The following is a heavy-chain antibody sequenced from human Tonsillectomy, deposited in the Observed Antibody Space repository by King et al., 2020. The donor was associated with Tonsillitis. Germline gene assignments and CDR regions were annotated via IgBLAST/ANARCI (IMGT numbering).Heavy chain of an antibody. Sequence: QLQESGPGLVKPSETLSLTCTVSGGSISSSSYYWGWIRQPPGKGLEWIGSIYYSGSTYYNPSLKSRVTISVDTYKNQFSLKLSSVTAADTAGYYCARVAARPPPANWFDPWGQGTLVTVSS. CDR3: ARVAARPPPANWFDP. CDR1: GGSISSSSYY. J-gene: IGHJ5*02. D-gene: IGHD6-6*01. CDR2: IYYSGST. V-gene: IGHV4-39*01.